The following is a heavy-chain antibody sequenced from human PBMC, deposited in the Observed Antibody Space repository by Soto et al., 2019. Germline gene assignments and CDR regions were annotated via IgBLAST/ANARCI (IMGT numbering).Heavy chain of an antibody. Sequence: GGSLRLSCAASGFTFSSYAMSWVRQAPGKGLEWVSAISGSGGSTYYADSVKGRFTISRDNSKNTLYLQMNSLRAEDTAVYYCAKKGYCSGGSCYSALLPAFDIWGQGTMVTVSS. CDR3: AKKGYCSGGSCYSALLPAFDI. CDR2: ISGSGGST. V-gene: IGHV3-23*01. J-gene: IGHJ3*02. D-gene: IGHD2-15*01. CDR1: GFTFSSYA.